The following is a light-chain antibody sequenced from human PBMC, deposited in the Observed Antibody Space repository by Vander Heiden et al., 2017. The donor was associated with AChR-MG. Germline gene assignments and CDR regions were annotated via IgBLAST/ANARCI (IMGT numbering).Light chain of an antibody. CDR1: RSDVGDFNF. J-gene: IGLJ2*01. Sequence: QSALAQPASVSGYPGQSITISCTGTRSDVGDFNFVSCYQQHPGKAPKLIIYDVTKRPAGVADRFSDSKSGNTASLTISERRNEDEAQYYCSSYTTSSTLTFGGGT. V-gene: IGLV2-14*03. CDR2: DVT. CDR3: SSYTTSSTLT.